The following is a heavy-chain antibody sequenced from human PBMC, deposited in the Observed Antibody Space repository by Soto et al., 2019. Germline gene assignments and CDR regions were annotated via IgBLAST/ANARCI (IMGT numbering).Heavy chain of an antibody. CDR3: ARKLVVVTAARPGMDV. D-gene: IGHD2-2*01. Sequence: GASVKVSCKASGYTFTSYAMHWVRQAPGQRLEWMGWINAGNGNTKYSQKFQGRVTITRDTSASTAYVELSSLRSEDTAVYYCARKLVVVTAARPGMDVWGQGTTVTVSS. CDR2: INAGNGNT. J-gene: IGHJ6*02. CDR1: GYTFTSYA. V-gene: IGHV1-3*01.